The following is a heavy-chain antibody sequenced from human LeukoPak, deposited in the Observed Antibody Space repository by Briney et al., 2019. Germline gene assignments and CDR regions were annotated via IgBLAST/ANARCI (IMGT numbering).Heavy chain of an antibody. CDR2: ISYDGSNK. CDR1: GFTFSNYA. CDR3: AREGTTVYYGMDV. V-gene: IGHV3-30*04. D-gene: IGHD2-2*01. J-gene: IGHJ6*04. Sequence: GRSLRLSCAASGFTFSNYAMHWVRQAPGKGLEWVAVISYDGSNKYYADSVKGRFTISRDNSKNTLYLQMNSLRAEDTAVYYCAREGTTVYYGMDVWGKGTTVTVSS.